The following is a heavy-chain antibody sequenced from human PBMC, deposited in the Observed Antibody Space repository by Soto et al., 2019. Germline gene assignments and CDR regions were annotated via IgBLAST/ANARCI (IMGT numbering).Heavy chain of an antibody. J-gene: IGHJ6*02. Sequence: QVQLEQSGAEVKKPGSSVKVSCTASGGTFRNSAISWVRQAPGQGLEWMGGIMPIFRTPDYAQKFQGRVTITADESTSTAYMELSGLRSDDTAVYFCARDNDRPQLGGNYYYILDVWGHGTTVTVSS. CDR1: GGTFRNSA. V-gene: IGHV1-69*12. D-gene: IGHD1-1*01. CDR2: IMPIFRTP. CDR3: ARDNDRPQLGGNYYYILDV.